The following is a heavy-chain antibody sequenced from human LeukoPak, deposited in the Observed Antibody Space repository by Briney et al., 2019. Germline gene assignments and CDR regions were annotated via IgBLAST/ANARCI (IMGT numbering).Heavy chain of an antibody. V-gene: IGHV3-48*01. D-gene: IGHD2/OR15-2a*01. CDR2: ISSSGSII. Sequence: GGSLRLSCAVSGLTFSDNSMNWVRQTPGKGLEWISYISSSGSIIYNADSVKGRFTISRDNAKNSLYLQMNSLKAEDTAVYYCARESSGLLGFDYRGQGTLVTVSS. CDR3: ARESSGLLGFDY. J-gene: IGHJ4*02. CDR1: GLTFSDNS.